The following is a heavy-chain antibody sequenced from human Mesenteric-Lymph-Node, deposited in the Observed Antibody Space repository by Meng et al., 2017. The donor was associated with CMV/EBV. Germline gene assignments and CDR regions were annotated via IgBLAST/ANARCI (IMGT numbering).Heavy chain of an antibody. D-gene: IGHD6-13*01. CDR2: NYWDDDK. CDR3: AHSSGIAAAGPFYFDY. Sequence: HITLKESGPTRVKRTQTLTLTCPFSGFSLSTIGVGVGWLRQHPGKALEWLALNYWDDDKRYSPSLKSSLTLTKDTSKIQLVLTMTNMDPVDTATYYCAHSSGIAAAGPFYFDYWGQGTLVTVSS. V-gene: IGHV2-5*02. J-gene: IGHJ4*02. CDR1: GFSLSTIGVG.